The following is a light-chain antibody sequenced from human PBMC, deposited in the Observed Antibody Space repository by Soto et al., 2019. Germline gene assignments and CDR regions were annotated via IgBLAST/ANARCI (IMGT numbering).Light chain of an antibody. J-gene: IGKJ1*01. CDR2: AAS. CDR1: QGITNY. V-gene: IGKV1-27*01. Sequence: DPQMTQSPSSLSASVGDRVTITCRASQGITNYLAWYQQKPGKVPKLLIYAASTLQSGVPSRFSGRGSGTDFTLTISSLQPEDVATYYCQKYNSVPRTFGQGTKVEIK. CDR3: QKYNSVPRT.